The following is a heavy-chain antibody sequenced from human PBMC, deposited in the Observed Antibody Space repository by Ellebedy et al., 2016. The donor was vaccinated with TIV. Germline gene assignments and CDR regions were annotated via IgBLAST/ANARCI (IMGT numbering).Heavy chain of an antibody. V-gene: IGHV1-8*01. CDR1: GYTFTNYA. Sequence: AASVKVSCKASGYTFTNYAIHWVRQASGQGLEWMGWMNPKTNNTVYAQKFQGRVTMTRNNPIKTAYLALTSLKFDDTAVYFCTTGVTMGENRFFDSWGQGTLVIVSS. CDR2: MNPKTNNT. CDR3: TTGVTMGENRFFDS. D-gene: IGHD2-21*02. J-gene: IGHJ5*01.